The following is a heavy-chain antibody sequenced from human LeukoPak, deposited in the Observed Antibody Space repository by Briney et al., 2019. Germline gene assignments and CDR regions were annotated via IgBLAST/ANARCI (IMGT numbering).Heavy chain of an antibody. CDR3: ASSGWYPFYFDY. CDR2: INPNSGGT. J-gene: IGHJ4*02. Sequence: ASVKVSCKASGYTFTSYGISWVRQAPGQGLEWMGWINPNSGGTNYAQKFQGRVTMTRDTSISTAYMELSRLRSDDTAVYYCASSGWYPFYFDYWGQGTLVTVSS. D-gene: IGHD6-19*01. CDR1: GYTFTSYG. V-gene: IGHV1-2*02.